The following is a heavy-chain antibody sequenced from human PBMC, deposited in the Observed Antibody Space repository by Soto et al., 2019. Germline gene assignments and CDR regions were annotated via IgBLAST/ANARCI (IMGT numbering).Heavy chain of an antibody. CDR3: ATGRLVPGVITSNWFDP. V-gene: IGHV1-69*08. CDR1: GGTFSSYT. CDR2: VSPILGTA. J-gene: IGHJ5*02. Sequence: QVQLVQSGAEVKKPGSSVKVSCKASGGTFSSYTISWVRQAPGQGLEWMGRVSPILGTANYAQKFQGSVTMTADNTTSTADMELSSLRSEDTAVDYCATGRLVPGVITSNWFDPWGQGTLVTVSS. D-gene: IGHD3-10*01.